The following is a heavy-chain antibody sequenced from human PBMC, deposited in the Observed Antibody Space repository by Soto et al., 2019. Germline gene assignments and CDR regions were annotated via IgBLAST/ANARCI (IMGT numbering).Heavy chain of an antibody. J-gene: IGHJ4*02. CDR2: ISGSGDDT. CDR1: GFTFSSYV. CDR3: AFSGSGRLIDS. V-gene: IGHV3-23*01. Sequence: EVQLLESGGGLVQPGGSLRLSCAASGFTFSSYVMSWVRQAPGEGLEWVSAISGSGDDTKDADSVKGRFTISRDNSKNILFLQMNSLRAEDTAVYYCAFSGSGRLIDSWGQGTLVTVSS. D-gene: IGHD1-26*01.